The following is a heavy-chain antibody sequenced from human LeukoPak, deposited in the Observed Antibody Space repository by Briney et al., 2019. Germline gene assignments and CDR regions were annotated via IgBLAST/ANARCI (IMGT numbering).Heavy chain of an antibody. Sequence: GGSLRLSCAASAFTFNNAWMSWVRQAPGKGLEWVGRIKRKTDGGTIDYAAPVKGRFTISRDNSKNTLYLQMNSLRAEDTAVYYCARDIGGFYRGYGDYWGQGTLVTVSS. CDR3: ARDIGGFYRGYGDY. D-gene: IGHD5-12*01. J-gene: IGHJ4*02. V-gene: IGHV3-15*01. CDR1: AFTFNNAW. CDR2: IKRKTDGGTI.